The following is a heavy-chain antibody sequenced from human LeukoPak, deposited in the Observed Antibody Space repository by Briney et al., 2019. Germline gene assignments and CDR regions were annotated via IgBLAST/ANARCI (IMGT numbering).Heavy chain of an antibody. CDR2: ISSSSSYI. CDR1: GFTFSSYS. V-gene: IGHV3-21*01. J-gene: IGHJ3*02. CDR3: ARGGRYYDILTGYRYDAFDI. D-gene: IGHD3-9*01. Sequence: GGSLRLSCAASGFTFSSYSMNWVRQAPGKGLEWVSSISSSSSYIYYADSVKGRFTISRDNAKNSLYLQMNSLRAEDTAVYYCARGGRYYDILTGYRYDAFDIWGQGTMVTVSS.